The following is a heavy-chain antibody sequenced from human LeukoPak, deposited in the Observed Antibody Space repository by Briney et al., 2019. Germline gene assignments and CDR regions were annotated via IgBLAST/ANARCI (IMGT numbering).Heavy chain of an antibody. V-gene: IGHV3-23*01. CDR1: GLAFSAYK. J-gene: IGHJ4*02. Sequence: GGSMRLSCAASGLAFSAYKMHWVRQAPGKGLEWVSAISGSGGSTYYADSVKGRFTISRDNSKNTLYLQMNSLRAEDTAVYYCAKGRLSGWSDYWGQGTLVTVSS. CDR2: ISGSGGST. D-gene: IGHD6-19*01. CDR3: AKGRLSGWSDY.